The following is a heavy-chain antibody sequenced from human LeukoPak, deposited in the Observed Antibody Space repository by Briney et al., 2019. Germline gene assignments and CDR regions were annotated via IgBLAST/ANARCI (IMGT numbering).Heavy chain of an antibody. Sequence: SETLSLTCAVSGYSISSGYSWDWMRQSPGKGLEWIGNIYSSGSTYYNPSLKSRVTISVDTSKNQFPLSLNSVTAADTAVYYCARRKTLFWYFDYWGQGTLVTVSS. D-gene: IGHD3-3*01. CDR3: ARRKTLFWYFDY. J-gene: IGHJ4*02. V-gene: IGHV4-38-2*01. CDR2: IYSSGST. CDR1: GYSISSGYS.